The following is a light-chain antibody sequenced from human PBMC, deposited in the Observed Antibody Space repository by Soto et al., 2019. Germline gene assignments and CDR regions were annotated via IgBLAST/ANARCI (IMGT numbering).Light chain of an antibody. J-gene: IGLJ1*01. CDR3: CSFTSSNTHV. Sequence: QSALTQPASVSGSPGQSITISCTGTSSDFGNYNLVSWYQQHPGKVPKLIIFEVNNRPSGVSGRFSGSKSGNTASLTISGLQVEDEADYYCCSFTSSNTHVFGTGTKLTVL. V-gene: IGLV2-23*02. CDR1: SSDFGNYNL. CDR2: EVN.